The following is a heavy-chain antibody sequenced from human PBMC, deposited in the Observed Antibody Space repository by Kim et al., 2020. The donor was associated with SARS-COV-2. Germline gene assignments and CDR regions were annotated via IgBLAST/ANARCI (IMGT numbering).Heavy chain of an antibody. Sequence: GGSLRLSCTASGFTFSSYGMHWVRQAPGKGLEWVTIIWYDGSNKYYADSVRGRFTISRDNSKNTLYLQMNSLRAEDTALYYCARGLSGGSYVFDYWGQGTLVTVSS. D-gene: IGHD2-15*01. CDR1: GFTFSSYG. V-gene: IGHV3-33*01. J-gene: IGHJ4*02. CDR3: ARGLSGGSYVFDY. CDR2: IWYDGSNK.